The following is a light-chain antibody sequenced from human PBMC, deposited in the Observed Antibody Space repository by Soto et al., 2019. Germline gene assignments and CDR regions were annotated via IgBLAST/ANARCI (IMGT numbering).Light chain of an antibody. CDR3: QQYGSSPPIT. CDR1: QSVSSSY. V-gene: IGKV3-20*01. J-gene: IGKJ5*01. Sequence: ETVLTQSPVPLSLSPGERATLSCRASQSVSSSYLAWYQQKPGQAPRLLIYGASSRATGIPDRFSGSGSGTDFTLTISRLEPEDFAVYYCQQYGSSPPITFGQGTRLEIK. CDR2: GAS.